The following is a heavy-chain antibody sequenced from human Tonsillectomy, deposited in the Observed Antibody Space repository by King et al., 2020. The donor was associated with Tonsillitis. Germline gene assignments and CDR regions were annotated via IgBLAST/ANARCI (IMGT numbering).Heavy chain of an antibody. Sequence: VQLVESGAEVKKPGASEKVSCKSSGYTFTNYYMHWVRQAPGQGLEWMGFINPSGGSTSYAQKFQGRVIMTRETSTSTVYMERSSLRSEDTAVYYCARDGGLLSPSWYFDLWGRGTLVPVSS. CDR2: INPSGGST. V-gene: IGHV1-46*01. J-gene: IGHJ2*01. CDR1: GYTFTNYY. CDR3: ARDGGLLSPSWYFDL. D-gene: IGHD2-21*02.